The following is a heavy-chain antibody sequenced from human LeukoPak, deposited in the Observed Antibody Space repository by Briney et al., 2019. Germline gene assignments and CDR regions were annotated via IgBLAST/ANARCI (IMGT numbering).Heavy chain of an antibody. J-gene: IGHJ4*02. V-gene: IGHV4-34*01. CDR1: GGSFSGYY. CDR2: INLSGST. Sequence: SETLSLTCAVYGGSFSGYYWSWIRQPPGKGLEWIGEINLSGSTNYNPSLKSRVTISVDTSKNQFSLKLSSVTAADTAVYYCARGTAMITFGGVIVIPLHYFDYWGQGTLVTVSS. CDR3: ARGTAMITFGGVIVIPLHYFDY. D-gene: IGHD3-16*02.